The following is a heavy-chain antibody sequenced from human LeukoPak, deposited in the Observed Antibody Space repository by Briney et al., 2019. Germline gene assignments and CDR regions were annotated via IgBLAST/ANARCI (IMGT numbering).Heavy chain of an antibody. V-gene: IGHV1-46*01. D-gene: IGHD3-22*01. CDR2: INPSGGST. J-gene: IGHJ1*01. CDR3: ARDYYDSSGYFPYFQH. CDR1: GYTFTSYY. Sequence: ASVKVSCKASGYTFTSYYMHWVRQAPGQGLEWMGIINPSGGSTSYAQKFRGRVTMTRDTSTSTVYMELSSLRSEDTAVYYCARDYYDSSGYFPYFQHWGQGTLVTVSS.